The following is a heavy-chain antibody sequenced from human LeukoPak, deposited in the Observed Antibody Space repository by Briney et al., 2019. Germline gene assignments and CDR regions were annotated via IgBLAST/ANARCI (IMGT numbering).Heavy chain of an antibody. J-gene: IGHJ4*02. Sequence: GGSLRLSCAASGFTFSSYGMSWVRQAPGKGLDWVSSIFPSGGEIHYADSVRGRFTISRDNSKSTLSLQMNSLRAEDTAIYYCATYRQVLLPFESWGQGTLVTVSS. CDR1: GFTFSSYG. D-gene: IGHD2-8*02. V-gene: IGHV3-23*01. CDR3: ATYRQVLLPFES. CDR2: IFPSGGEI.